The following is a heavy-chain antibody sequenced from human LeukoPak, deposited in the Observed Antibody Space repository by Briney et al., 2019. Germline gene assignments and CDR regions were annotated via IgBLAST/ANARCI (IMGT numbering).Heavy chain of an antibody. J-gene: IGHJ4*02. D-gene: IGHD2-21*01. Sequence: GGSLRLSCTASGFSFSSFWMSWVRQAPGQGLEWVANIKDDGSVKNHVDSLKGRFSISRHNARNSLYLQISSLRAEDTAVYYCAREVVATASAFDCWGQGTLVTVSP. V-gene: IGHV3-7*03. CDR2: IKDDGSVK. CDR3: AREVVATASAFDC. CDR1: GFSFSSFW.